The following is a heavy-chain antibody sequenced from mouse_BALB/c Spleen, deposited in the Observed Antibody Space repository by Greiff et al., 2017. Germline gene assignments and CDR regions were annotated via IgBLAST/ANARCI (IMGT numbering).Heavy chain of an antibody. Sequence: QVQLQQSGPELVKPGASVKISCKASGYAFSSSWMNWVKQRPGQGLEWIGRIYPGDGDTNYNGKFKGKATLTADKSSSTAYMQLSSLTSVDSAVYFCARSEPPWYFDVWGAGTTVTVSS. CDR2: IYPGDGDT. CDR1: GYAFSSSW. CDR3: ARSEPPWYFDV. J-gene: IGHJ1*01. V-gene: IGHV1-82*01.